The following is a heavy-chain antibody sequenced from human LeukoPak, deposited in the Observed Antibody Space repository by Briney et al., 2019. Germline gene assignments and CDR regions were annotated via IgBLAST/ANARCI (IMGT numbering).Heavy chain of an antibody. CDR3: ARVFSGPRAYDAFDI. CDR1: GFTFSSYW. J-gene: IGHJ3*02. V-gene: IGHV3-7*01. CDR2: IKQDGSEK. Sequence: GGSLRLSCAASGFTFSSYWMSWVRQAPGKGLEWVANIKQDGSEKYYVAPAKGRFTISKDHPKNSPHLQINSLRAEDTAVYYCARVFSGPRAYDAFDIWGQGTMVTVSS. D-gene: IGHD5-12*01.